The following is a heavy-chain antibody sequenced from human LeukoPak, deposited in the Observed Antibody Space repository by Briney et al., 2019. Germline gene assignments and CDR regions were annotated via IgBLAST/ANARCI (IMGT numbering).Heavy chain of an antibody. CDR1: DGSLTDYY. Sequence: SETLSLTCAVYDGSLTDYYWAWIRQPPGEGLEWIGEINHSGSTNYSPSLKSRVTISLDTSNNQFFLKLNSVTAADTAVYYCAREDWYFDLWGRGTLVTVSS. J-gene: IGHJ2*01. CDR3: AREDWYFDL. CDR2: INHSGST. V-gene: IGHV4-34*01.